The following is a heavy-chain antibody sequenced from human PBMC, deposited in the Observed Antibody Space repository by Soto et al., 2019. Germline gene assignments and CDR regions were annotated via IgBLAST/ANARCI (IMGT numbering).Heavy chain of an antibody. CDR2: INPSGGST. Sequence: GASVKVSCKASGYTFTSYYMHWVRQAPGQGLEWMGIINPSGGSTSYAQKFQGRVTMTRDTSTSTVYMELSSLRSEDTAVYYCARAATIFGVVIPSHYYYYGMDVWGQGTTVTVSS. J-gene: IGHJ6*02. CDR3: ARAATIFGVVIPSHYYYYGMDV. D-gene: IGHD3-3*01. CDR1: GYTFTSYY. V-gene: IGHV1-46*01.